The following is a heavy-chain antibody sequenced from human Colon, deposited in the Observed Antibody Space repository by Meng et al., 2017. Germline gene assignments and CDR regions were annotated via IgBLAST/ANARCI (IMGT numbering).Heavy chain of an antibody. CDR3: AQNWNMAS. CDR2: ITNTGDRT. CDR1: GFTFSTYA. V-gene: IGHV3-23*01. D-gene: IGHD1-1*01. J-gene: IGHJ5*02. Sequence: GESLKISCAASGFTFSTYAMTWVRQAPGKGLECVSVITNTGDRTYYADSVKGRFTISRENSKNTLYLQMNSLRAEDTAIYYCAQNWNMASWGQGNQVTCAS.